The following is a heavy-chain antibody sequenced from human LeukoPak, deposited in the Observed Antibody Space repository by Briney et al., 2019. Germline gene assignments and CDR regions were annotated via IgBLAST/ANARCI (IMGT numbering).Heavy chain of an antibody. Sequence: GGSLRLSCAASGFTFSSYAMSWVRQAPGKGLEWVSAISGSGGSTYCADSVKGRFTISRDNAKNSLYLQMNSLRAEDTAVYYCARDGRAAAGNYYYYYMDVWGKGTTVTVSS. V-gene: IGHV3-23*01. D-gene: IGHD6-13*01. J-gene: IGHJ6*03. CDR3: ARDGRAAAGNYYYYYMDV. CDR2: ISGSGGST. CDR1: GFTFSSYA.